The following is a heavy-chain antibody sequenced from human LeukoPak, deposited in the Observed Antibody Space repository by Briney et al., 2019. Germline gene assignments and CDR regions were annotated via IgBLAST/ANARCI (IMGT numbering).Heavy chain of an antibody. Sequence: PGGSLRLSCAASGFTFSSYAMSWVRQAPGKGLEWVSAISGSGGSTYYADSVKGRFTISRDSSKNTLYLQMDSLRAEDTAVYYCAKDIGYYYDSSGYWDYWGQGTLVTVSS. D-gene: IGHD3-22*01. CDR3: AKDIGYYYDSSGYWDY. J-gene: IGHJ4*02. CDR1: GFTFSSYA. V-gene: IGHV3-23*01. CDR2: ISGSGGST.